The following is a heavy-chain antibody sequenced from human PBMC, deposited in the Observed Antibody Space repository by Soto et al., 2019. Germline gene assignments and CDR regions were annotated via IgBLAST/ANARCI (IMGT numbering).Heavy chain of an antibody. Sequence: GGSLRLSCAASGFTFSSYGMHWVRQAPGKGLEWVAVISYDGSNKYYADSVKGRFTISRDNSKNTLYLQMNSLRAEDTAVYYCARGYCSGGSCYSGDLNDYWGQGTLVTVSS. V-gene: IGHV3-30*03. CDR3: ARGYCSGGSCYSGDLNDY. CDR1: GFTFSSYG. J-gene: IGHJ4*02. CDR2: ISYDGSNK. D-gene: IGHD2-15*01.